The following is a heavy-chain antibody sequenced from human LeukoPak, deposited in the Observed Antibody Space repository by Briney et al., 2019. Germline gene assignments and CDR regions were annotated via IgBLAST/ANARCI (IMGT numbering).Heavy chain of an antibody. Sequence: GGSLRLSCAVSGFTFSDFWMNWVRRSPGRGLEWVASINQNGGETSYVDSVKGRFTISRDNPKNSLYLQMSSLGAEDTAVYYCARDGTAPGLYFDLWGQGTLVTVSS. CDR1: GFTFSDFW. D-gene: IGHD6-13*01. CDR2: INQNGGET. CDR3: ARDGTAPGLYFDL. J-gene: IGHJ4*01. V-gene: IGHV3-7*01.